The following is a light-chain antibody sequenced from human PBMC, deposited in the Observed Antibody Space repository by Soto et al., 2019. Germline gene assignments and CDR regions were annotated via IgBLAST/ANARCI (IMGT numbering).Light chain of an antibody. Sequence: EKVLTQSPATLSVSPGERVTLSCRASQSVSSNLVWYQQKPGQAPRLLIYDASNRATGIPARFSGSGSGTDFTLTISRLEPEDFAVYFCQQYSDLPMTFGQGTRPEVK. V-gene: IGKV3D-15*02. CDR1: QSVSSN. CDR3: QQYSDLPMT. J-gene: IGKJ5*01. CDR2: DAS.